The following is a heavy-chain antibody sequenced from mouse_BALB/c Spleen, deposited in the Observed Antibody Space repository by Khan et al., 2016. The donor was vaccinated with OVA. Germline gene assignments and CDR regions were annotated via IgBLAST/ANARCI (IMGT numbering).Heavy chain of an antibody. J-gene: IGHJ3*01. CDR3: ARACYYGAWFAY. CDR1: GFSLTSYG. CDR2: IWAGGST. V-gene: IGHV2-9*02. Sequence: VQLQESGPGLVAPSQTLSITCTVSGFSLTSYGVHWVRQPPGKGLEWLGVIWAGGSTNHNSALMSRLSISKDNSKRQVFLKMNSLQTDDTAMYYCARACYYGAWFAYEGPGTLVTVSA. D-gene: IGHD1-1*01.